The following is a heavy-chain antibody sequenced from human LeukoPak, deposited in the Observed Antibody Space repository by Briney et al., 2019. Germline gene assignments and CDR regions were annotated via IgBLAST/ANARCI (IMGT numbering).Heavy chain of an antibody. CDR2: MNPNSGNT. CDR1: GYTFTSYD. Sequence: ASVKVSCKASGYTFTSYDINWVRQATGQGLEWMGWMNPNSGNTGYAQKFQGRVTMTRNTSISTAYMELSSLRSEDTAVYYCARDRVPSTFVNWFDPWGQGTLVTVSS. CDR3: ARDRVPSTFVNWFDP. V-gene: IGHV1-8*01. D-gene: IGHD1-1*01. J-gene: IGHJ5*02.